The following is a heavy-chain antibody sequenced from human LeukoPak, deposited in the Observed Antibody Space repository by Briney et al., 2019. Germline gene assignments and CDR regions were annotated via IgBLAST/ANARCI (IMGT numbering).Heavy chain of an antibody. CDR2: IYYSGST. J-gene: IGHJ4*02. Sequence: SSETLSLICTVSGGSISSYYWSWIRQPPGKGLEWIGYIYYSGSTNYNPSLKSRVTISVDTSKNQFSLKLSSVTAADTAVYYCARTRDGYIDYWGQGTLVTVSS. V-gene: IGHV4-59*01. D-gene: IGHD5-24*01. CDR1: GGSISSYY. CDR3: ARTRDGYIDY.